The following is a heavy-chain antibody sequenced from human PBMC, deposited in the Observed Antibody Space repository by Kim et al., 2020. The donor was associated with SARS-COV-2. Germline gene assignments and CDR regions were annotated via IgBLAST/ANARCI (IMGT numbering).Heavy chain of an antibody. V-gene: IGHV1-2*02. Sequence: ASVKVSCKASGYTFTNYYLHWVRQTPGQGPELMGWINPNTGGTANAQKFQGRVTMTRDTSISTAYMELSRLRADDTAVYYCVTPLGRNFLSGDFYGMDV. J-gene: IGHJ6*01. CDR3: VTPLGRNFLSGDFYGMDV. CDR1: GYTFTNYY. CDR2: INPNTGGT. D-gene: IGHD3-3*01.